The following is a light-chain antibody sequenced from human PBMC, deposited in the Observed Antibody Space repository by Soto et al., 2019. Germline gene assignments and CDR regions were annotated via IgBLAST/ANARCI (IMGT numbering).Light chain of an antibody. CDR3: QHDHYDSSPPVT. Sequence: EIVLTQSPGTLSLSPGERANLSCRASQSVSSNYFAWYQQKPGQAPKLLIYGPFTRATGSPDRFSGSGSGTDFPRASSEVKPEDFAGYYCQHDHYDSSPPVTLGGGTKVEIK. CDR1: QSVSSNY. CDR2: GPF. V-gene: IGKV3-20*01. J-gene: IGKJ4*01.